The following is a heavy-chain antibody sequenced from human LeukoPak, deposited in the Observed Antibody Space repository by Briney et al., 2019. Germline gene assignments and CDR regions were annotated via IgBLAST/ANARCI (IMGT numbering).Heavy chain of an antibody. J-gene: IGHJ4*02. Sequence: PGGSLRLSCVASEFNPDSYLMHWVRQAPGRGLLWVSRINADGKDTPYVDSVRGRFSVPRDNAKNTLYLQMNSLRAEDTAVYYCARGSSSGWPDYFDYWGQGVLVTVSS. CDR3: ARGSSSGWPDYFDY. CDR2: INADGKDT. V-gene: IGHV3-74*01. CDR1: EFNPDSYL. D-gene: IGHD6-19*01.